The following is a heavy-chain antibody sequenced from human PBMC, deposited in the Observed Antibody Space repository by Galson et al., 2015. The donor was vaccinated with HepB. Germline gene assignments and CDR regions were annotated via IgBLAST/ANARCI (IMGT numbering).Heavy chain of an antibody. CDR3: ARDPSAYSASSTSHFDS. CDR1: GGSISSSSYY. V-gene: IGHV4-39*02. Sequence: SETLSLTCGVSGGSISSSSYYWGWIRQPPGKGLEWIGSIYYTGRTYYIPSLKSRVTMSVDTSKNQFSLKVTSVTAADTSVYFCARDPSAYSASSTSHFDSWGQGTLVTVSS. CDR2: IYYTGRT. D-gene: IGHD6-6*01. J-gene: IGHJ4*02.